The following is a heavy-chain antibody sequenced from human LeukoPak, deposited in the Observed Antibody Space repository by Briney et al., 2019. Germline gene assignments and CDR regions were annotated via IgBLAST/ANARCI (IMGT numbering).Heavy chain of an antibody. CDR1: GFIFSSYS. J-gene: IGHJ5*02. CDR3: AKYYDSSGYYYPGDWFDP. V-gene: IGHV3-48*01. Sequence: GGSLRLSCAASGFIFSSYSMNWVRQAPGEGLEWVSYISSLSGTIYYADSVKGRFTISRDNSKNTLYLQMNSLRAEDTAVYYCAKYYDSSGYYYPGDWFDPWGQGTLVTVSS. D-gene: IGHD3-22*01. CDR2: ISSLSGTI.